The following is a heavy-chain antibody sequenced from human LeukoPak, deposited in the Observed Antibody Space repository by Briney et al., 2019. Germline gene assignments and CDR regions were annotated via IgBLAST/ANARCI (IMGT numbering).Heavy chain of an antibody. CDR1: GGTFSSYA. CDR2: IIPIFGTA. V-gene: IGHV1-69*05. J-gene: IGHJ4*02. CDR3: ASDTGYFDSTTLGY. Sequence: ASVKVSCKASGGTFSSYAISWVRQAPGQGLEWMGGIIPIFGTANYAQKFQGRVTITTDESTSTAYMELSSLRSEVTAVYYCASDTGYFDSTTLGYWGQGTLVTVSA. D-gene: IGHD2/OR15-2a*01.